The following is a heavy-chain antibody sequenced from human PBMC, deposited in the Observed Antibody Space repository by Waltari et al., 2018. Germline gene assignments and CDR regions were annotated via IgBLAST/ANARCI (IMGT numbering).Heavy chain of an antibody. D-gene: IGHD1-26*01. CDR2: ISSSGSTI. CDR3: ASPPVGATSY. Sequence: EVQLVESGGGLVQPGGSLRLSCAASGFTFSSYEMNWVRQAPGKGREWVSYISSSGSTIYYADSVKGRFTISRDNAKNSLYLQMNSLRAEDTAVYYCASPPVGATSYWGQGTLVTVSS. J-gene: IGHJ4*02. V-gene: IGHV3-48*03. CDR1: GFTFSSYE.